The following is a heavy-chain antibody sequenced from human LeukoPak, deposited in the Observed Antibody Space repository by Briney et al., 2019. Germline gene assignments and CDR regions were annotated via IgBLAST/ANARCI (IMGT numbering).Heavy chain of an antibody. CDR3: ARQTGSGLFILP. V-gene: IGHV4-39*01. CDR1: GVSISSSYSY. Sequence: PSETLPLTCTVSGVSISSSYSYWGWLRQPPRMGLEWIGSIYYTGNTYYNASLKSQVSISIDTSKNQFSLKLTSVTAADTAVYYCARQTGSGLFILPGGQGTLVTVSS. CDR2: IYYTGNT. D-gene: IGHD3/OR15-3a*01. J-gene: IGHJ4*02.